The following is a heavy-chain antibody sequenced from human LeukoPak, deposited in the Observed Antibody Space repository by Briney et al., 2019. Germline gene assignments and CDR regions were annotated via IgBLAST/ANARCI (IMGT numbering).Heavy chain of an antibody. J-gene: IGHJ5*02. CDR1: GGSISSGDYY. D-gene: IGHD2-2*01. CDR2: IYYSGST. Sequence: SETLSLTCTVSGGSISSGDYYWGWLRQPPGKGREWLGYIYYSGSTYYNPSLKSRLTISVDTSKNQFSLKLSSVTAADTAVYYCATASYCSSTSCSTGEWFDPWGQGTLVTVSS. CDR3: ATASYCSSTSCSTGEWFDP. V-gene: IGHV4-30-4*08.